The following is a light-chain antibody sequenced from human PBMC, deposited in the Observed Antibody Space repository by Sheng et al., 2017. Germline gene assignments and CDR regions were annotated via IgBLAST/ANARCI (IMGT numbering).Light chain of an antibody. V-gene: IGKV3-15*01. Sequence: EIVMTQSPATLSVSPGERATLSCRASQSVSSDIAWYQQKPGQAPRLLIYGASTRATGIPGRFSGSVSGTEFSLTISSLQSEDSAVYYCQQYNSWPPITFGQGTRLEIK. CDR2: GAS. J-gene: IGKJ5*01. CDR3: QQYNSWPPIT. CDR1: QSVSSD.